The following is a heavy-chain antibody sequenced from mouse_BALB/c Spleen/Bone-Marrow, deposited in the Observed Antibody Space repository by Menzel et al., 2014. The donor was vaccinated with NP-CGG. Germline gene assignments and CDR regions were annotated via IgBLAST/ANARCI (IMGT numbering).Heavy chain of an antibody. V-gene: IGHV1-19*01. CDR1: GYTFTDYY. Sequence: EVQLQQSGPELVKPGASVKMSCKASGYTFTDYYVDWVKQSHGESFEWIGRVTPYNGGTTYNQKFKGKATLTVDKSSSTAYMALNSPTSEDSAVYYCARTGYWGQGTTLTVSP. J-gene: IGHJ2*01. CDR3: ARTGY. CDR2: VTPYNGGT.